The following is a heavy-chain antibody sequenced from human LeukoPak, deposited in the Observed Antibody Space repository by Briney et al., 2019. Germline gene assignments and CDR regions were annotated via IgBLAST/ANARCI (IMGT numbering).Heavy chain of an antibody. J-gene: IGHJ3*02. Sequence: SETLSLTCAVYGGSFSGYYWSWIRQPPGKGLEWIGYIYYSGSTNYNPSLKSRVTMSVDTSKNQFSLKLTSVTAADTAVYYCASLYPFDCSSTSCPMGAFDIWGQGTMVTVSS. D-gene: IGHD2-2*01. CDR1: GGSFSGYY. CDR3: ASLYPFDCSSTSCPMGAFDI. V-gene: IGHV4-59*08. CDR2: IYYSGST.